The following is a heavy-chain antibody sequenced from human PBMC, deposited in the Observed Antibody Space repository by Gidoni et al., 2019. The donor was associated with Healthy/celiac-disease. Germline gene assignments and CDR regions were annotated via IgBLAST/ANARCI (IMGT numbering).Heavy chain of an antibody. CDR1: GVVFSTAG. V-gene: IGHV3-15*01. D-gene: IGHD2-2*01. CDR2: IKSKTDGGTT. Sequence: EVQLVESGGGLVKPGGSLRLSCAASGVVFSTAGMRRVRKAPGKGLEWGGRIKSKTDGGTTDYAAPVKGRFTISRDDSKNTLYLQKNSLKTEKTAVYYCTTAPTGYCSSTSCFKQPYGGQGTLVTVSS. J-gene: IGHJ4*02. CDR3: TTAPTGYCSSTSCFKQPY.